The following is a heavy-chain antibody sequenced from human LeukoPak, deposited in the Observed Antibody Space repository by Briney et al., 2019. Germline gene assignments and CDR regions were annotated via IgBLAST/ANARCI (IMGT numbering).Heavy chain of an antibody. Sequence: ASVKVSCKASGYTFTGYYMHWVRQAPGQGLEWMGWINPNSGVTNYAQNFQGRVTMTRDTSISTAYMELSSLRSDETAVYYCARDQLGALDIWGQGTMVTVSS. CDR3: ARDQLGALDI. CDR1: GYTFTGYY. CDR2: INPNSGVT. J-gene: IGHJ3*02. V-gene: IGHV1-2*02. D-gene: IGHD3-10*01.